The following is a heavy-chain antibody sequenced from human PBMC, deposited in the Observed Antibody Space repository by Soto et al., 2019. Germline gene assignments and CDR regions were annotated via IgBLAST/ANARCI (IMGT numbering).Heavy chain of an antibody. CDR2: ISAYNGNT. Sequence: ASVKVSCKASGYTFTSYGISLVRQAPGQGLEWMGWISAYNGNTNYAQKLQGRVTMTTDTSTSTAYMELSSLKASDTAMYYCARRGKSAFDIWGQGTMVTVSS. J-gene: IGHJ3*02. V-gene: IGHV1-18*01. CDR3: ARRGKSAFDI. CDR1: GYTFTSYG.